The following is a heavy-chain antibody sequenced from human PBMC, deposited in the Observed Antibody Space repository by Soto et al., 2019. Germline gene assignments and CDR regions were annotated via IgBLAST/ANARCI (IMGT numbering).Heavy chain of an antibody. V-gene: IGHV4-30-4*01. CDR2: IYYSGST. J-gene: IGHJ5*02. D-gene: IGHD2-15*01. Sequence: QVQLQESGPGLVKPSQTLSLTCTVSGGSISSGDYYWSWIRQPPGKGLEWIGYIYYSGSTYYNPSLKSRVTISVDTSKSQFSLQLSSVTAAATAVYYCARVEGWQPQSHWFEPRGQGTLVTVSS. CDR3: ARVEGWQPQSHWFEP. CDR1: GGSISSGDYY.